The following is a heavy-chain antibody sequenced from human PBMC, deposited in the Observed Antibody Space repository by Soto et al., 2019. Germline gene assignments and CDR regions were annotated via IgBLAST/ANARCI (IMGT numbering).Heavy chain of an antibody. Sequence: GGSLRLSCAGSGFTFSSYAMHWVRQAPGKGLEWVAVISYDGSNKYYADSVKGRFTISRDNSKNTLYLQMNSLRAEDTAVYYCARDRSAMPHGYWGQGTLVTVSS. CDR1: GFTFSSYA. CDR3: ARDRSAMPHGY. J-gene: IGHJ4*02. V-gene: IGHV3-30-3*01. CDR2: ISYDGSNK. D-gene: IGHD2-2*01.